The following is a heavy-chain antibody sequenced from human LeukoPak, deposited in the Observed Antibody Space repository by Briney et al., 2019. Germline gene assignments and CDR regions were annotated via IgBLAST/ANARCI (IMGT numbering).Heavy chain of an antibody. D-gene: IGHD2-2*01. CDR2: IYTSGST. CDR3: ARERDIIVVPAASGWFDP. CDR1: GASISIGSFY. Sequence: PSETLSLTCTVSGASISIGSFYWSWIRQPAGKGLEWIGRIYTSGSTNYSPSLKSRVTISVDTSKNQFSLKLSSVTAADTAVYYCARERDIIVVPAASGWFDPWGQGTLVTVSS. V-gene: IGHV4-61*02. J-gene: IGHJ5*02.